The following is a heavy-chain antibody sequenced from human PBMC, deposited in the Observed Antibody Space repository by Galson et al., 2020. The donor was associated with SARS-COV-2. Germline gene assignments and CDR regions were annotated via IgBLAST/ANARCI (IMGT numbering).Heavy chain of an antibody. J-gene: IGHJ6*03. V-gene: IGHV3-23*01. CDR1: GFNFRTYA. D-gene: IGHD6-6*01. CDR2: ITGSGDST. CDR3: AKDGHSSSAYYYHMDV. Sequence: GGSLRLSCAASGFNFRTYAMTWVRQAPGKGLEWVSAITGSGDSTFYADSVKGRFTISRDNSKNTLYLQMHSLRANDTTVYYCAKDGHSSSAYYYHMDVWGKGTTVTVSS.